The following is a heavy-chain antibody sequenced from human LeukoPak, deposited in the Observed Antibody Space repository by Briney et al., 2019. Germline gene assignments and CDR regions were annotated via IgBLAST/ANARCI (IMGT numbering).Heavy chain of an antibody. V-gene: IGHV5-51*01. J-gene: IGHJ4*02. D-gene: IGHD3-10*01. CDR1: GYSFTSYW. Sequence: GESLKISCKGSGYSFTSYWIGWVRQMPGKGLEWMGIIYPGDSDTRYSPSFQGQVTISADKSISTAYLQWSSLKASDTAMYYCARLGMARSGRPTPPYYFDYWGQGTLVTVSS. CDR2: IYPGDSDT. CDR3: ARLGMARSGRPTPPYYFDY.